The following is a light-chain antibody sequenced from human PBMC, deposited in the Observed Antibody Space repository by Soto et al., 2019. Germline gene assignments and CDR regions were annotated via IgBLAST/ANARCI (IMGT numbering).Light chain of an antibody. CDR2: EVS. Sequence: QSALTQPASVSGSPGQSITISCTGTSSDVGNYNLVSWYQQHPGKAPKLMIYEVSKRPSGVSNRFSGSKSGNTASLTISGLQAEDEADYYGCSSAGGKIHYVFGTGTKVPVL. J-gene: IGLJ1*01. V-gene: IGLV2-23*02. CDR3: CSSAGGKIHYV. CDR1: SSDVGNYNL.